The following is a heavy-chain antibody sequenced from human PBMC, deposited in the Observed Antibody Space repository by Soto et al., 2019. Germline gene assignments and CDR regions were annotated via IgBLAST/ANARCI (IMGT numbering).Heavy chain of an antibody. CDR3: AGCEVCYRGGDDAFDL. CDR1: GGTFSSHA. J-gene: IGHJ3*01. CDR2: IIPMFGTT. Sequence: QVQLVQSGAEVKKPGSSVKVSCKTSGGTFSSHALTWLRQAPGQGLEWMGGIIPMFGTTYTSQKFQGRVAISEDEMTCTLELSSLRFEDTAVYFCAGCEVCYRGGDDAFDLWGQGPTVIVSS. V-gene: IGHV1-69*01. D-gene: IGHD2-15*01.